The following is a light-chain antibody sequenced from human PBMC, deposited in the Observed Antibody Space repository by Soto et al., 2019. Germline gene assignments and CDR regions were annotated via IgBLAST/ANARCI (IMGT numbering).Light chain of an antibody. CDR1: QSVSSSY. CDR2: GAS. J-gene: IGKJ1*01. Sequence: EIVLTQSPGTLSLSPGERATLSCRASQSVSSSYLAWYQQKPGQAPRLLIYGASSRATGIPDRFSGSGSGTDFTLTISRLEPEDFAVYYCQQYGSSPTCGQGTK. V-gene: IGKV3-20*01. CDR3: QQYGSSPT.